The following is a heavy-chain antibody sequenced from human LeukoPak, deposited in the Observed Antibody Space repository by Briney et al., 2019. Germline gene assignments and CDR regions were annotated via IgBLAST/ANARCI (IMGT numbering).Heavy chain of an antibody. CDR3: ARNYGDEIYYYYYYMDV. V-gene: IGHV3-7*01. Sequence: GGSLRLSCAASGFTFDDYGMSWVRQAPGKGLEWVAHIKQDGSEKYYVDSVKGRFTISRDNAKNSLYLQMNSLRAEDTAVYYCARNYGDEIYYYYYYMDVWGKGTTVTVSS. J-gene: IGHJ6*03. CDR2: IKQDGSEK. D-gene: IGHD4-17*01. CDR1: GFTFDDYG.